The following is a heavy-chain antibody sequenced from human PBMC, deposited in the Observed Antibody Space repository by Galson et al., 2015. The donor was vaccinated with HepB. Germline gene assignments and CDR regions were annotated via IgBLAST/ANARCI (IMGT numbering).Heavy chain of an antibody. CDR1: GFTFSSYS. CDR3: ARDHRYSSPSEPRDY. D-gene: IGHD6-6*01. CDR2: ISSSSSTI. V-gene: IGHV3-48*02. Sequence: SLRLSCAASGFTFSSYSMDWVRQAPGKGLEWVSYISSSSSTIYYADSVKGRFTISRDNAKNSLYLQMNSLRDEDTAVYYCARDHRYSSPSEPRDYWGQGTLVTVSS. J-gene: IGHJ4*02.